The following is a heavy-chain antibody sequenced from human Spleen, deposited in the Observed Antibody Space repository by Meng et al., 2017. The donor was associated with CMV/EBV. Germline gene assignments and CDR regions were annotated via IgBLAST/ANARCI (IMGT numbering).Heavy chain of an antibody. V-gene: IGHV3-30-3*01. CDR1: GFTFSSYA. CDR3: VRVADFGDYGDF. J-gene: IGHJ4*02. Sequence: GESLKISCAASGFTFSSYAMHWVRQAPGKGLEWVAVISYDGSNKYYADSVKGRFTISRDNAKNTLFLQMNSLRAEDAALYYCVRVADFGDYGDFWGQGILVTVSS. CDR2: ISYDGSNK. D-gene: IGHD4-17*01.